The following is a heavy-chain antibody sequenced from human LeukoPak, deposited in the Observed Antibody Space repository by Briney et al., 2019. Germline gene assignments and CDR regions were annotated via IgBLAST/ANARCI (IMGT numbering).Heavy chain of an antibody. CDR2: IYYSGST. Sequence: KSSETLSLTCTVSGGSISSGGYYWSWICQHPGKGLEWIGYIYYSGSTYYNPSLKSRVTISVDTSKNQFSLKLSSVTAADTAVYYCARVGYGGNLRPYYFDYWGQGTLVTVSS. V-gene: IGHV4-31*03. CDR1: GGSISSGGYY. D-gene: IGHD4-23*01. CDR3: ARVGYGGNLRPYYFDY. J-gene: IGHJ4*02.